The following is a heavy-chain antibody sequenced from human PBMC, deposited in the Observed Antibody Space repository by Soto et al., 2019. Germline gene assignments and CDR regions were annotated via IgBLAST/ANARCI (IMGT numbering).Heavy chain of an antibody. CDR1: GGSISSGGYS. D-gene: IGHD2-15*01. V-gene: IGHV4-30-2*01. CDR2: IYHSGST. J-gene: IGHJ4*02. Sequence: QLQLQESGSGLVKPSQTLSLTCAVSGGSISSGGYSWSCIRQPPGKGLEWIGYIYHSGSTYYNPSLKSRVTTQADRSKNQYSLKLSSVTAAYTAVYYCARGQVVAAQHWGQGTLVTVSS. CDR3: ARGQVVAAQH.